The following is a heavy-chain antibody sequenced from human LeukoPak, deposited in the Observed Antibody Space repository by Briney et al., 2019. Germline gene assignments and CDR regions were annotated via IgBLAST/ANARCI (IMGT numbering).Heavy chain of an antibody. D-gene: IGHD5-18*01. CDR3: ARRHSYGSGFDY. Sequence: GASVKVSCKASGYTFTSYAMHWVRQAPGQRLEWMGWINAGNGNTKYSQKFQGRVTITRDTSASTAYMELSSPRSEDTAVYYCARRHSYGSGFDYWGQGTLVTVSS. CDR1: GYTFTSYA. V-gene: IGHV1-3*01. J-gene: IGHJ4*02. CDR2: INAGNGNT.